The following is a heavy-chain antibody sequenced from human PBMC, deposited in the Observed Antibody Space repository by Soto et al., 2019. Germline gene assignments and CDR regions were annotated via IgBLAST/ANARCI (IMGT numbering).Heavy chain of an antibody. CDR2: LSGSGTNT. J-gene: IGHJ1*01. Sequence: EVHLLESGGGLVQPGGSLRLSCAASGFTFGSYAMNWVRQAPGKGLEWVSSLSGSGTNTYYSDSVKGRFTISRDNSKNTLYLQMNTLRAEDTVVYYCAKDPPLFHKVQGYFQNWGQGTLVTVSS. CDR1: GFTFGSYA. D-gene: IGHD1-1*01. V-gene: IGHV3-23*01. CDR3: AKDPPLFHKVQGYFQN.